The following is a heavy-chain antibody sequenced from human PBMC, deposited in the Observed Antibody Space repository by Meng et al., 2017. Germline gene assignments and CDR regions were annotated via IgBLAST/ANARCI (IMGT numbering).Heavy chain of an antibody. CDR3: AISWYGYFDY. J-gene: IGHJ4*02. CDR2: TYYRSKWYK. CDR1: GDSVSSNSAI. Sequence: SETLSLTCAISGDSVSSNSAIWSWIRQSPSRGLEWLGRTYYRSKWYKDYAVSVKSRITINADTSKNQLSLQLNSVTPEDTAVYYCAISWYGYFDYWGQGTLVTVSS. D-gene: IGHD6-13*01. V-gene: IGHV6-1*01.